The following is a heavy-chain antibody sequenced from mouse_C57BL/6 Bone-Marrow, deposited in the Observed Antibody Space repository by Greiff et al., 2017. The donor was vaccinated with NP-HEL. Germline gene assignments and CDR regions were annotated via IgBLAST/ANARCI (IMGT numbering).Heavy chain of an antibody. D-gene: IGHD2-4*01. CDR1: GYTFTDYE. CDR3: TRDYDEGYYYAMDY. J-gene: IGHJ4*01. CDR2: IDPETGGA. Sequence: VQLQQSGAELVRPGASVTLSCKASGYTFTDYEMHWVKQTPVHGLEWIGAIDPETGGAAYNQKFKGKAILTADKSSSTAYMELRSLTSEDSAVYYCTRDYDEGYYYAMDYWGQGTSVTGSS. V-gene: IGHV1-15*01.